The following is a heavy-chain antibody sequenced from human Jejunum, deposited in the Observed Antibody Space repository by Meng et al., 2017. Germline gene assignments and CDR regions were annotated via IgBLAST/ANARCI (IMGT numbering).Heavy chain of an antibody. CDR2: ISGSGDTS. CDR1: GFTFNNHA. Sequence: GESLKISCAASGFTFNNHATSWVRQAPGKGLEWVSHISGSGDTSHYTDSVKGRFSISRDNSRNTLYLQMNSLTAEDTAVYYCARGTITPPGTGWGCFCDYWGLGTLVTVSS. V-gene: IGHV3-23*01. J-gene: IGHJ4*02. CDR3: ARGTITPPGTGWGCFCDY. D-gene: IGHD1-1*01.